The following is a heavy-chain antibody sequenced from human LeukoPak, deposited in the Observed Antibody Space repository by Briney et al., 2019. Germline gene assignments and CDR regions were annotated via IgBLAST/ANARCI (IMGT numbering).Heavy chain of an antibody. D-gene: IGHD5-12*01. CDR1: GFTFDDYG. CDR3: AKDRTYSAYAALDY. CDR2: ISWNSGSA. V-gene: IGHV3-20*04. Sequence: GGSLRLSCAASGFTFDDYGMSWVRQGPGKGLEWVSGISWNSGSAGYADSVKGRFTISRDSAKNSLYLQMNSLRTEDTALYYCAKDRTYSAYAALDYWGQGTLVTVSS. J-gene: IGHJ4*02.